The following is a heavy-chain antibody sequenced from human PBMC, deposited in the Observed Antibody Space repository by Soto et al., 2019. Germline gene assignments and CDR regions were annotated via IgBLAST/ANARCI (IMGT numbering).Heavy chain of an antibody. Sequence: GGSLRLSCAASGFTFSSYGMHWVRQAPGKGLEWVAVISYDGSNKYYADSVKGRFTISRDSSKNTLYLQMNSLRAEDTAVYYCAKDHMGRLRVGAAPFDYWGQGTLVTVS. CDR3: AKDHMGRLRVGAAPFDY. J-gene: IGHJ4*02. D-gene: IGHD1-26*01. CDR2: ISYDGSNK. V-gene: IGHV3-30*18. CDR1: GFTFSSYG.